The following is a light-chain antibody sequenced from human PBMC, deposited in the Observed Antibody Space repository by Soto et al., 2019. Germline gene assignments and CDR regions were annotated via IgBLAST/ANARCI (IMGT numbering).Light chain of an antibody. CDR2: GAS. V-gene: IGKV3-15*01. J-gene: IGKJ1*01. CDR3: QQYDKWPRT. CDR1: QSVSSD. Sequence: EIVMTQSPATLSVSPGERVTLSCRASQSVSSDLAWYQQKPGQAPRLLIYGASTRATGIPARFSGSGSGTDFTLAISSLQSDDLAVYYCQQYDKWPRTFGQGTKVDIK.